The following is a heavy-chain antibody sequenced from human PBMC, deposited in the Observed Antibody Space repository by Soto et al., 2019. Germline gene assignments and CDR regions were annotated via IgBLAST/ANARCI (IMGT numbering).Heavy chain of an antibody. D-gene: IGHD6-6*01. CDR3: ARRAFGSSGIFDI. Sequence: GSLWLRGVAAGLAFSSHPMCWVRQAPERGLEWVSGISDSGGLTYNADSVKGRFTISRDNSKNTLYLQTNSLRAEDTALYYCARRAFGSSGIFDIWGQGTIVP. CDR2: ISDSGGLT. V-gene: IGHV3-23*01. J-gene: IGHJ3*02. CDR1: GLAFSSHP.